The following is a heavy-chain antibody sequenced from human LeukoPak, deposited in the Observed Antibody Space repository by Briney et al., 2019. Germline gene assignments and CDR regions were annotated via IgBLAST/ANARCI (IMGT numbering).Heavy chain of an antibody. CDR3: ATEGYSGYDSVY. V-gene: IGHV3-53*05. D-gene: IGHD5-12*01. J-gene: IGHJ4*02. CDR2: IYSGGST. CDR1: GFTFSSYA. Sequence: PGXXLRLSCAASGFTFSSYAMSWVRQAPGKGLEWVSVIYSGGSTYYADSVKGRFTISRDNSQNTLYLQMNSLRAEDTAVYYCATEGYSGYDSVYWGQGTLVTVSS.